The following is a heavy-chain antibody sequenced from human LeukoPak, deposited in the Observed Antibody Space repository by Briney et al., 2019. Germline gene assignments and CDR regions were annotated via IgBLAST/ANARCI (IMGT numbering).Heavy chain of an antibody. CDR1: GYTFTGYY. V-gene: IGHV1-2*02. CDR3: ARDPAGYCSSTSCFTGSGYMDV. J-gene: IGHJ6*03. CDR2: INPNSCGT. D-gene: IGHD2-2*02. Sequence: GASVKVSCKASGYTFTGYYMHWVRQAPGQGLEWMGWINPNSCGTNYAKKFQGRVTMTRDTSISTAYMELSRLRSDDTAVYYCARDPAGYCSSTSCFTGSGYMDVWGKGTTVTVSS.